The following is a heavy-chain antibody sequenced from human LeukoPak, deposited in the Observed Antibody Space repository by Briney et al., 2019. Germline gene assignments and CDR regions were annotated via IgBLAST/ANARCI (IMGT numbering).Heavy chain of an antibody. CDR2: ISAYNGNT. J-gene: IGHJ3*02. V-gene: IGHV1-18*01. D-gene: IGHD1-14*01. Sequence: GASVKVSCKASGYTFTNYVITWVRQAPGQGLEWMGWISAYNGNTNYAQKLQGRVTMTTDTSTSTAYMELRSLRSDDTAVYYCARDNPREAFDIWGQGTMVTVSS. CDR1: GYTFTNYV. CDR3: ARDNPREAFDI.